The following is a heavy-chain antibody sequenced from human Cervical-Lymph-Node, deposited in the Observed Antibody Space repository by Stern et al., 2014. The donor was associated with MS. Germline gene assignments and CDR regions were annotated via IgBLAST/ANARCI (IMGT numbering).Heavy chain of an antibody. V-gene: IGHV4-59*01. Sequence: VQLVESGPGLVKPSETLSLTCTVSGASISSFFWSWIRQPPGPGPEWLAYIYSSGIPNCNPSLRSRVTISVDMAKNQFSLKVTSVTAADTAVYYCAKWGTGGYGHFDYWGQGILVTVSS. CDR1: GASISSFF. J-gene: IGHJ4*02. D-gene: IGHD3-16*01. CDR3: AKWGTGGYGHFDY. CDR2: IYSSGIP.